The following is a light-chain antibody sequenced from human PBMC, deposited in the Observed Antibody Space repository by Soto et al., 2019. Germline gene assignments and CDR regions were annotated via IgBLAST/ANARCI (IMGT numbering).Light chain of an antibody. Sequence: EILMTQSPVTLSVSPGERATLSCRASQSVSSNLAWYQQKPGQAPSLLIYGASTRASGIPARFSGSGSGTEFTLTISSLQSEDFAVYYCQQYDNWPRTFGGGTKVDIK. CDR1: QSVSSN. J-gene: IGKJ4*01. CDR3: QQYDNWPRT. CDR2: GAS. V-gene: IGKV3-15*01.